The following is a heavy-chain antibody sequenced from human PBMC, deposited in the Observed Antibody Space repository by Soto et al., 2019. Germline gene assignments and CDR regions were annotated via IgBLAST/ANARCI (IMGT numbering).Heavy chain of an antibody. CDR2: ISYDGSNK. CDR3: TTVTAVGSPWFGLHPLGPFDY. CDR1: RFSFHSYG. Sequence: PGGSLRHSCEASRFSFHSYGMHLVRQTPGKGLEWVAVISYDGSNKEYADSVRGRFTISRDNSKNTLYLQMDSLRPDDTGVYSCTTVTAVGSPWFGLHPLGPFDYWGQGTLVTVSS. J-gene: IGHJ4*02. V-gene: IGHV3-30*03. D-gene: IGHD3-10*01.